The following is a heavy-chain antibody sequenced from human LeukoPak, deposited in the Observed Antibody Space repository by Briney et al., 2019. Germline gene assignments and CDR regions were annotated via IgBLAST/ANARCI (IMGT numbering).Heavy chain of an antibody. Sequence: SETLSLTCTVSGGSISSSSYYWGWIRQPPGKGLEGIGSIYYSGSTYYNPSLKSRVTISVDTSKNQFPLKLSSVTAADTAVYYCAYFADCSSTSCYWDYWGQGTLVTVSS. CDR3: AYFADCSSTSCYWDY. CDR1: GGSISSSSYY. D-gene: IGHD2-2*01. V-gene: IGHV4-39*06. CDR2: IYYSGST. J-gene: IGHJ4*02.